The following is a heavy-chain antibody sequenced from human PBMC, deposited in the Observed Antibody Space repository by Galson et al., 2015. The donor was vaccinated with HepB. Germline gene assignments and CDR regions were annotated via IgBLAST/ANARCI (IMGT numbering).Heavy chain of an antibody. CDR3: ATEYCSSTSCYPVPHDY. D-gene: IGHD2-2*01. CDR2: ISYTGTNK. CDR1: GFTFSDYG. J-gene: IGHJ4*02. V-gene: IGHV3-30*03. Sequence: SLRLSCAASGFTFSDYGMHWVRQAPGKGLDWVAVISYTGTNKYYADSVKGRFTISRDNSENTLYLQMNSLRAEDTAMYYCATEYCSSTSCYPVPHDYWGQGTLVTVSS.